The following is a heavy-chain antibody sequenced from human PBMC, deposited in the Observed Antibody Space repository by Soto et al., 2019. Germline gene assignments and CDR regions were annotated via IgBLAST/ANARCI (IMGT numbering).Heavy chain of an antibody. CDR3: ARGQRDNWFDP. V-gene: IGHV3-33*01. J-gene: IGHJ5*02. CDR1: GFTFSSYG. Sequence: GGSLRLSCAASGFTFSSYGMHCVLQAPGKGLEWVAVIWYDGSNKYYADSVKGRFTISRDNSKNTLYLQMNSLRAEDTAVYYCARGQRDNWFDPWGQGTLVTVSS. CDR2: IWYDGSNK.